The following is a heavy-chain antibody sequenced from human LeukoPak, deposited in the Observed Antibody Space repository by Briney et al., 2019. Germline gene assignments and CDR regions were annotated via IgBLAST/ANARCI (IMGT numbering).Heavy chain of an antibody. J-gene: IGHJ5*02. D-gene: IGHD3-3*01. V-gene: IGHV2-5*01. Sequence: SGPTLVNPTQTLTLTCTFSGFSLSTSGVGVGWIRQPPGKALEWLALIYWNDDKRYSPSLKSRLTITKDTSKNQVVLTMTNMDPVDTATYYCAYSPLTYYDFWRHDRFGNWFDPWGQGTLVTVSS. CDR1: GFSLSTSGVG. CDR3: AYSPLTYYDFWRHDRFGNWFDP. CDR2: IYWNDDK.